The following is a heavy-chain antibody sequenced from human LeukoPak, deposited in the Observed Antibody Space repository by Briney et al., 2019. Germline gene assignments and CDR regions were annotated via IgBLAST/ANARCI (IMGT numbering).Heavy chain of an antibody. D-gene: IGHD3-22*01. CDR3: ARGQHYYDSSGYYCDP. V-gene: IGHV3-30-3*01. CDR2: ILYDGSNK. J-gene: IGHJ5*02. CDR1: GFTFSSYA. Sequence: GRFLRLSCAASGFTFSSYAMHWVRQAPGKGLEWVAVILYDGSNKYYADSVKGRFTISRDNSKNTLYLQMNSLRAEDTAVYYCARGQHYYDSSGYYCDPWGQGTLVTVSS.